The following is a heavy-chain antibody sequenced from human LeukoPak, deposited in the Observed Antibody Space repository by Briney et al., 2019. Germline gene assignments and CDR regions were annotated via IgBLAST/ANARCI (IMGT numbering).Heavy chain of an antibody. CDR3: AKLSALGGSYGFDY. V-gene: IGHV1-2*02. D-gene: IGHD5-18*01. CDR1: GYTFTGYY. J-gene: IGHJ4*02. CDR2: INPNGGGT. Sequence: ASVKVSCKASGYTFTGYYMHWVRQAPGQGLEWMGWINPNGGGTNYAQKFQGRVTMTRDTSISTAYMELSGLRPEDTAVYYCAKLSALGGSYGFDYWGQGVLVTVSS.